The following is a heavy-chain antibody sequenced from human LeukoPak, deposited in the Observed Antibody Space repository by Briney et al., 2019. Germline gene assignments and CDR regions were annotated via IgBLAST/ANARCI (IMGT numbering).Heavy chain of an antibody. Sequence: SVKVSCKASGGTFSSYAISWVRQAPGQGLERMGGIIPIFGTANYAQKFQGRVTITTDESTSTAYMELSSLRSEDTAVYYCARGRNIVATIPLWYWGQGTLVTVSS. CDR2: IIPIFGTA. CDR1: GGTFSSYA. J-gene: IGHJ4*02. CDR3: ARGRNIVATIPLWY. V-gene: IGHV1-69*05. D-gene: IGHD5-12*01.